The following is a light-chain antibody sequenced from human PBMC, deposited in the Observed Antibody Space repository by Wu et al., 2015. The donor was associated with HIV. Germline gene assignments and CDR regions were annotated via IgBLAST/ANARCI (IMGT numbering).Light chain of an antibody. J-gene: IGKJ3*01. CDR2: DAS. Sequence: EIVLTQSPGTLSLSPGERATLSCRASQSVSSTYLSWYQQKPGQAPRLLIYDASNRAAGIPVRFSGSGSGTDFTLTISNLEPEDSAIYYCQQRGDWPGVTFGPGTKVHIK. CDR1: QSVSSTY. CDR3: QQRGDWPGVT. V-gene: IGKV3-11*01.